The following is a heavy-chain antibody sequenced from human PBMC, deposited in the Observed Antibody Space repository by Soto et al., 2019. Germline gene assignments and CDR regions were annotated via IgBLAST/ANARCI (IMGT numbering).Heavy chain of an antibody. Sequence: EVQLVESGGGMVQPGGSLRVSCAASGFTLSSYSMHWVRQAPGKGLEWVSYISGSGGTIYYADSVKGRFTISRDNAKNSLSVQMNSLRDEDTAWYFCARETGLRSSGWSYYFDFWGQGTRVTVSS. CDR3: ARETGLRSSGWSYYFDF. J-gene: IGHJ4*02. D-gene: IGHD6-19*01. CDR1: GFTLSSYS. CDR2: ISGSGGTI. V-gene: IGHV3-48*02.